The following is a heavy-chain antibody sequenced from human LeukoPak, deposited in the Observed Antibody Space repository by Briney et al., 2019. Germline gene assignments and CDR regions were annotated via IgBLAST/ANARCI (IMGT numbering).Heavy chain of an antibody. CDR3: AKDRRAAAGPPYYFDN. CDR2: ISGGRT. V-gene: IGHV3-23*01. CDR1: RLTFSDYA. J-gene: IGHJ4*02. Sequence: GGSLRLSCAASRLTFSDYAMTWVRQAPGKGLQWVSTISGGRTYYTDSVKGRFTVSRDNSKNTLYLQMKSLRVEDAAVYYCAKDRRAAAGPPYYFDNWGQGTLVTVSS. D-gene: IGHD6-13*01.